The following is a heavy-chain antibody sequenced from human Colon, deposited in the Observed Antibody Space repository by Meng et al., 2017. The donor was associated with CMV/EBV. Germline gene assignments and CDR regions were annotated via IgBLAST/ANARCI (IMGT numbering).Heavy chain of an antibody. V-gene: IGHV1-2*02. Sequence: ASVKVSCKASGYTFTGYYMHWVRQAPGQGLEWLGWINPNSGGTNYAQKFQGRVTMTRDTSISTAYMELSRLRSDDTAVYYCAKGRSGSNWNYDGWGQGTLVTVSS. CDR2: INPNSGGT. CDR1: GYTFTGYY. CDR3: AKGRSGSNWNYDG. D-gene: IGHD1-7*01. J-gene: IGHJ4*02.